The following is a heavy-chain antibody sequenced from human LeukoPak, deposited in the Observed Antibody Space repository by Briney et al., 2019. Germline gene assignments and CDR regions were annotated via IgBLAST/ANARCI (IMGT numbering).Heavy chain of an antibody. CDR2: INPSGGST. V-gene: IGHV1-46*01. D-gene: IGHD3-22*01. CDR3: ARVALPNYYDSSGHFDY. Sequence: ASVKVSCKASGYTFTSYYMHWVRQAPGRGLEWMGMINPSGGSTSYAQKFQGRVTMTRDTSTSTVYMELSSLRSEDTALYYCARVALPNYYDSSGHFDYWGQGTLVTVSS. CDR1: GYTFTSYY. J-gene: IGHJ4*02.